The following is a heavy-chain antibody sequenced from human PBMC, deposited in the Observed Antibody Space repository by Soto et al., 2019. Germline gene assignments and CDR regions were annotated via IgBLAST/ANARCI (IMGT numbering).Heavy chain of an antibody. J-gene: IGHJ3*02. CDR2: ISPFNGNT. D-gene: IGHD5-12*01. V-gene: IGHV1-18*01. CDR1: GYTFTNYG. CDR3: AKGDGIVAATDAFDI. Sequence: QVQLVQSGAEVKRPGASVKVSCKTSGYTFTNYGISWVRQAPGQGLEWMGWISPFNGNTNYAQKLQGRVAMTTDRSTSTAYMELRSLRSDDTAVYYCAKGDGIVAATDAFDIWGQGTMVTVSS.